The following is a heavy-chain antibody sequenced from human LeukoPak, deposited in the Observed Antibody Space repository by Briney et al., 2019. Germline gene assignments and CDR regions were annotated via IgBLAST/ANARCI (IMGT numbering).Heavy chain of an antibody. CDR1: GDSVSSNTAA. V-gene: IGHV6-1*01. Sequence: SQTLSLTCAISGDSVSSNTAAWNWIRQSPSRGLEWLGRTYYRSNYYNDYAVSVKSRISINPDTSKNRFSLQLNSVTPEDTAVYYCARAGTTFNDAFDFWGQGTMVTVSS. CDR3: ARAGTTFNDAFDF. D-gene: IGHD1-7*01. J-gene: IGHJ3*01. CDR2: TYYRSNYYN.